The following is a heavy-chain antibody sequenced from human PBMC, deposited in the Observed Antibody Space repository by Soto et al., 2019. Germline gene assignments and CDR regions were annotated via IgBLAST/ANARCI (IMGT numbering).Heavy chain of an antibody. CDR2: IYHSGST. CDR1: GGSISSGGYS. V-gene: IGHV4-30-2*01. D-gene: IGHD2-15*01. Sequence: QLQLQESGSGLVKPSQTLSLTCAVSGGSISSGGYSWSWIRQPPGKGLEWIGYIYHSGSTYYNPSLKSRVTIAVDRSKNQFSLKLSSVTAADTAVYYCASLITPPYYYYGIDVWGQGTTVTVSS. J-gene: IGHJ6*02. CDR3: ASLITPPYYYYGIDV.